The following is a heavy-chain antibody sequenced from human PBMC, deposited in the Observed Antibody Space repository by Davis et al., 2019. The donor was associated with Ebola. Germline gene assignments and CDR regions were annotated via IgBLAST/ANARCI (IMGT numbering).Heavy chain of an antibody. V-gene: IGHV3-23*01. Sequence: GESLKISCAASGVAMTYYAMSWVRQGPGKGLEWVAAISGDNVYTHYAGSVKGRFTISKDNSKNMLYLQMSSLSADDTAVYYCARSTLGDSPPKFEDWGQGTLVTVSS. CDR1: GVAMTYYA. D-gene: IGHD2-21*02. J-gene: IGHJ4*02. CDR2: ISGDNVYT. CDR3: ARSTLGDSPPKFED.